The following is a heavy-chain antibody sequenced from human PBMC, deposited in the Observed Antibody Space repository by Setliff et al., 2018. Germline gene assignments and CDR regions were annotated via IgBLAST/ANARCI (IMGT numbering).Heavy chain of an antibody. Sequence: PGESLKISCKGSGYSFTSYWIGWVRQMPGKGLEWMGIIYPGDSDTRYSPSFQGQVTISADKSISTAYLQWSSLKASDTAMYYCARQSWGGSGWSRVDYWGQGTLVTVSS. CDR3: ARQSWGGSGWSRVDY. D-gene: IGHD6-19*01. V-gene: IGHV5-51*01. CDR1: GYSFTSYW. CDR2: IYPGDSDT. J-gene: IGHJ4*02.